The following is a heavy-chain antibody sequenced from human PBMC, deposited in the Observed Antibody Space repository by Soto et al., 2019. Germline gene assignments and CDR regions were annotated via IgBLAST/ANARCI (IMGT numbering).Heavy chain of an antibody. D-gene: IGHD4-4*01. CDR2: IIPNFGTT. CDR1: GGSFSNFV. V-gene: IGHV1-69*01. J-gene: IGHJ4*02. CDR3: ASDVEGGATVRF. Sequence: QVQLVQSGGEVKKPGSSVKVSCKASGGSFSNFVISWVRQAPGQGLEWMGGIIPNFGTTNYAQKFQGKFTITADETTRTDNLELSGLTSEETYVSYCASDVEGGATVRFWGQGTLVTTSS.